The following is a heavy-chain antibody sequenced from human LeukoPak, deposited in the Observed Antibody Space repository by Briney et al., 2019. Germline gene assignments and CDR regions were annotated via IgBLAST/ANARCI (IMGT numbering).Heavy chain of an antibody. J-gene: IGHJ6*03. D-gene: IGHD6-13*01. CDR1: GYTFTGYY. Sequence: GASVKVSCKASGYTFTGYYVHWVRQAPGQGLEWMGWINPNSGGTNYAQKFQGRVTMTRDTSISTAYMELSRLRSDDTAVYYCARDWGIAAAGPYYYYYYMDVWGKGTTVTISS. CDR2: INPNSGGT. CDR3: ARDWGIAAAGPYYYYYYMDV. V-gene: IGHV1-2*02.